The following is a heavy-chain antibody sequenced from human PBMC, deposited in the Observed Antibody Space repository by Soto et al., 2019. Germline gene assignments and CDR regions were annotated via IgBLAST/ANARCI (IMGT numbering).Heavy chain of an antibody. Sequence: GGSLRLSCAASGFTFSSYWMHWVRQAPGKGLVWVSRINSDGSSTSYADSVEGRFTISRDNAKNTLYLQMNSLRAEDTAIYYCARVQLRSTGWYPWGQGTLAPVAS. D-gene: IGHD6-19*01. CDR1: GFTFSSYW. CDR3: ARVQLRSTGWYP. CDR2: INSDGSST. J-gene: IGHJ5*02. V-gene: IGHV3-74*01.